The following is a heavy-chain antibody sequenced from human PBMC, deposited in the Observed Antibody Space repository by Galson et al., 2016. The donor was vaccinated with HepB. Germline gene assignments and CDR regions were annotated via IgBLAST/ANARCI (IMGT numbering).Heavy chain of an antibody. J-gene: IGHJ4*02. CDR2: IHYSGTTT. CDR3: ARHYDSGTYPLDY. Sequence: SETLSLTCTVSGGSITGYYWSWFRQPPGKGLEWIAYIHYSGTTTNYNPSLKIRVTISVDTSKNQFSLRLRSVTAADTAVYYCARHYDSGTYPLDYWGQGTLVTVSS. CDR1: GGSITGYY. D-gene: IGHD3-10*01. V-gene: IGHV4-59*01.